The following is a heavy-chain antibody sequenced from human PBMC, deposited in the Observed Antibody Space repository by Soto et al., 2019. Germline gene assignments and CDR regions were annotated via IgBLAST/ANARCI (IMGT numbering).Heavy chain of an antibody. CDR1: GFTFSSFA. CDR2: ISYDGSKT. CDR3: ARDYYDRSGYTAYYYYGMDV. D-gene: IGHD3-22*01. V-gene: IGHV3-30-3*01. Sequence: WVLRLSCAASGFTFSSFAVHWVRQAPGKGLEWMATISYDGSKTYYADSVKGRVTVSRDNSKNTLYLQMKSLRTEDTAVYYCARDYYDRSGYTAYYYYGMDVWGQGTTVTVSS. J-gene: IGHJ6*02.